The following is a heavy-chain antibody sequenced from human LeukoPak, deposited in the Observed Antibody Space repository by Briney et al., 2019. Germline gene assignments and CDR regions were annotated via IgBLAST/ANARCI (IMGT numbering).Heavy chain of an antibody. Sequence: SETLSLTCTVSGGSISSYYWSWIRQPPGKGLEWIGYIYYSGSTNYNPSLKSRVTISVDTSKNQFSLKLSSVTAADTAVYYCARDTPGYCSSTSCKYWYFDLWGRGTLVTVPS. V-gene: IGHV4-59*01. CDR1: GGSISSYY. CDR2: IYYSGST. CDR3: ARDTPGYCSSTSCKYWYFDL. J-gene: IGHJ2*01. D-gene: IGHD2-2*01.